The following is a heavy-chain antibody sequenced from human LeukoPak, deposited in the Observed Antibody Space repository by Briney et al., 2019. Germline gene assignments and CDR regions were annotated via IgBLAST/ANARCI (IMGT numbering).Heavy chain of an antibody. D-gene: IGHD5-18*01. CDR2: IHYDGST. V-gene: IGHV4-39*07. CDR1: GGSLRSRTYY. J-gene: IGHJ4*02. CDR3: ARGNRGYSYGE. Sequence: PSETLSLTCTVSGGSLRSRTYYWAWIRQPPGKGLEWLGSIHYDGSTFDNPSLKSRVTISVDTSKNQFSLKLSSVTAADTAVYYCARGNRGYSYGEWGQGTLVTVSS.